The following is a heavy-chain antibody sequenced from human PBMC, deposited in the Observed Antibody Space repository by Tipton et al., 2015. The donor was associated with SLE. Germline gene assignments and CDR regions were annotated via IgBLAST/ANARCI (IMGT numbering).Heavy chain of an antibody. CDR3: ARGKADCRDDFYHAFDF. CDR2: VYLNGDT. J-gene: IGHJ3*01. CDR1: GDFINDYF. V-gene: IGHV4-4*07. D-gene: IGHD2-21*01. Sequence: TLSLTCTVSGDFINDYFWNWIRQPAGRGLEWIGRVYLNGDTDYNPSLKSRVTISVDKSKNQFSLRLGSVTAADTAVYYCARGKADCRDDFYHAFDFWGQGTMVAVSS.